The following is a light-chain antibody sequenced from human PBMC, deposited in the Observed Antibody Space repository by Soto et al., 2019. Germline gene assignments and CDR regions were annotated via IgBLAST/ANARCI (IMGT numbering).Light chain of an antibody. Sequence: QSALTQPRSVSGSPGQSVTISCTGTSSDVGGYNYVSWYQQHPGKAPKLMIYDVSKRPSGVPDRFSGSKSGNTASLTISGLPAEDEADYYCCSYAGSYIVFGTGTKVTVL. CDR3: CSYAGSYIV. J-gene: IGLJ1*01. CDR1: SSDVGGYNY. CDR2: DVS. V-gene: IGLV2-11*01.